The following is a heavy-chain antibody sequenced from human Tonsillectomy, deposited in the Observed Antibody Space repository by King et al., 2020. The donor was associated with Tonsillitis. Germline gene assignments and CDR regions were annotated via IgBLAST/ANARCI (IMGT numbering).Heavy chain of an antibody. CDR3: VRVTVNRCLLVRGFFDP. J-gene: IGHJ5*02. Sequence: VQLVESGGGLVQPGRSLRLSCEASGFTFDDYTMHWVRQAPGKGLEWVSGISWHSNSIGYAESVKGRFTISRDNAKNSLYLQMNSLRPEDTALYYCVRVTVNRCLLVRGFFDPGGQGTRATVSS. CDR1: GFTFDDYT. V-gene: IGHV3-9*01. D-gene: IGHD6-6*01. CDR2: ISWHSNSI.